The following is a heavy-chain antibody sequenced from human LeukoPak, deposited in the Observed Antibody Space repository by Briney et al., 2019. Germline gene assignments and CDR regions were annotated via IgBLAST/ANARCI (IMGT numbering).Heavy chain of an antibody. Sequence: SETLSLTCAVYGGSFSGYYWSWIRQPPGEGLEWIGEISHSGSTNYNPSLKSRVTISVDTSKNQFSLKLSSVTAADTALYYCARVSTYYYDDDWGQGTLVTVSS. V-gene: IGHV4-34*01. J-gene: IGHJ4*02. D-gene: IGHD3-22*01. CDR1: GGSFSGYY. CDR3: ARVSTYYYDDD. CDR2: ISHSGST.